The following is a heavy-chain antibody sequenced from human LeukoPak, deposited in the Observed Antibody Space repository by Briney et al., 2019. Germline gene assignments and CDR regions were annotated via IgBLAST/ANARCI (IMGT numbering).Heavy chain of an antibody. Sequence: PPETLSLTCTVSGGSISSYYWSWIRQPPGKGLEWIGYIYYSGSTNYNPSLKSRVTISVDTSKNQFSLKLSSVTAADTAVYYCARSDYDSSGYYYTVDYWGQGTLVTVSS. CDR1: GGSISSYY. CDR3: ARSDYDSSGYYYTVDY. V-gene: IGHV4-59*01. J-gene: IGHJ4*02. CDR2: IYYSGST. D-gene: IGHD3-22*01.